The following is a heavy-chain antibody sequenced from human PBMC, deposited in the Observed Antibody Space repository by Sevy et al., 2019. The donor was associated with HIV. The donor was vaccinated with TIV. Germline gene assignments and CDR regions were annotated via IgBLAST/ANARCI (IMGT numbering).Heavy chain of an antibody. J-gene: IGHJ4*02. CDR3: ARGSDDYVWGSYRAVDY. Sequence: GGSLRLSCAASGFTFSSYAMHWVRQAPGKGLEWVAVISYDGSNKYYADSVKGRFPISRDNSKNTLYLQMNSLRAEDTAVYYWARGSDDYVWGSYRAVDYWGQGTLVTVSS. V-gene: IGHV3-30-3*01. CDR1: GFTFSSYA. CDR2: ISYDGSNK. D-gene: IGHD3-16*02.